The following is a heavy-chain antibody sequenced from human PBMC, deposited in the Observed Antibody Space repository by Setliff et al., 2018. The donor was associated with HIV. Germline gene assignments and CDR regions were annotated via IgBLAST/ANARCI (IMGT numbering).Heavy chain of an antibody. CDR2: VDPEDGET. Sequence: AAVKVSCKASGYTFTDYYMHWVQQAPGKGLEWMGLVDPEDGETIYAEKFQGRVTITADTSTDTAYMELSSLRSEDTAVYYCATLYYYDSSGYRHDAFDIWGQGTMVTVS. CDR1: GYTFTDYY. D-gene: IGHD3-22*01. V-gene: IGHV1-69-2*01. J-gene: IGHJ3*02. CDR3: ATLYYYDSSGYRHDAFDI.